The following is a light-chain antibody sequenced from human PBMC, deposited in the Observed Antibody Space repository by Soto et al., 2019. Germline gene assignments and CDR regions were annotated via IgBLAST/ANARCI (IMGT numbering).Light chain of an antibody. CDR1: SSNIGLND. Sequence: QSVLTQPPSASGTPGQTATISCSGSSSNIGLNDVHWYRQLSGTAPQILIYDTNQQATGVPDRFSGSRSGTSASLAIHGLQSEDEADYHCAAWDDSLNGPVFGGGTTVTVL. V-gene: IGLV1-44*01. CDR3: AAWDDSLNGPV. CDR2: DTN. J-gene: IGLJ2*01.